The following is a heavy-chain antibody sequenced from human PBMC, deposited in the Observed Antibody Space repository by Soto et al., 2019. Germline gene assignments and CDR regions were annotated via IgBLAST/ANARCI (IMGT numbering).Heavy chain of an antibody. Sequence: SETLSLTCAVYGGSFSGYYWSWIRQPPGKGLEWIGEINHGGSTNYNPSLKSRVTISVDTSKNQFSLKLSSVTAADTAVYYCARGLAAPLDYWGQGTLVTVSS. CDR1: GGSFSGYY. V-gene: IGHV4-34*01. D-gene: IGHD6-25*01. J-gene: IGHJ4*02. CDR2: INHGGST. CDR3: ARGLAAPLDY.